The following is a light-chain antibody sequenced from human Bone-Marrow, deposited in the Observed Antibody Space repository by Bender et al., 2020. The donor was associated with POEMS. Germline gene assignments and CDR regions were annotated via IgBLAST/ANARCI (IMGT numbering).Light chain of an antibody. V-gene: IGLV4-69*01. Sequence: QLVLTQSPSASASLGASVKLTCTLSSGHSSYTIAWLQQQPEKGPRYLMKLNSDGSHNKGDGIPDRFSGSSSGAERYLTISTLQSEDEADYYCQTWDTGVGVFGGGTKLTVL. CDR3: QTWDTGVGV. CDR2: LNSDGSH. CDR1: SGHSSYT. J-gene: IGLJ3*02.